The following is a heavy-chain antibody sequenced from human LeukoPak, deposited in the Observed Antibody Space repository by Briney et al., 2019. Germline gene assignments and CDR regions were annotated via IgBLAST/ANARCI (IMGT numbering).Heavy chain of an antibody. Sequence: PGGSLRLSCSASGFSFSNYAMRWVRQAPGKGLEYVSGISSNGGTTYYIDSVKGRFTISRDNSKNTLNLQISSLRVEDTAVYYCVPFSSSGYSNWGQGTLVTVSS. CDR3: VPFSSSGYSN. J-gene: IGHJ1*01. V-gene: IGHV3-64D*09. D-gene: IGHD6-13*01. CDR1: GFSFSNYA. CDR2: ISSNGGTT.